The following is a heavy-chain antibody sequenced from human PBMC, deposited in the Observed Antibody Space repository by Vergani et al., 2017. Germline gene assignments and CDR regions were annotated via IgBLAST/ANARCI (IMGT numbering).Heavy chain of an antibody. CDR2: IDPSDSHT. CDR3: ARQVAVAGKWWGPYYYDGMDV. Sequence: EVQLVQSGADVKKPGVSLSLSCKVSGYSFTSYWIICVRQMPGKGLEWMGRIDPSDSHTNYSPSFQGHVTISADKSISTAYLQWSRLKASDTAIYYCARQVAVAGKWWGPYYYDGMDVWGQGTTVTVSS. D-gene: IGHD6-19*01. V-gene: IGHV5-10-1*01. J-gene: IGHJ6*02. CDR1: GYSFTSYW.